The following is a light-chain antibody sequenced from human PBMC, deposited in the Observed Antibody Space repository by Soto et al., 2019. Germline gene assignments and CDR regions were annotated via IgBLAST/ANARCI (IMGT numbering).Light chain of an antibody. Sequence: EIVLTQSPGTLSLSPGERATLSCRASQRVNSNYLAWYQQKFGQAPRLLIYGASSRATGIPDRFSGGGSGTDFTLTISRLEPEDFGVYYCQQYADSVAFGGGTKVEI. CDR2: GAS. CDR3: QQYADSVA. V-gene: IGKV3-20*01. CDR1: QRVNSNY. J-gene: IGKJ4*01.